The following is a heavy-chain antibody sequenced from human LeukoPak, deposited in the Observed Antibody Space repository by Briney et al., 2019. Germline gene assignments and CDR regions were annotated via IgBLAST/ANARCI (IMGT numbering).Heavy chain of an antibody. CDR3: AKDRSSSWYGLFDY. Sequence: GSLRLSCAASGFTFSSYAMSWVRQAPGKGLEWVSAISGSGGSTYYADSVKGRFTISRDNSKNTLYLQMNSLRAEDAAVYYCAKDRSSSWYGLFDYWGQGTLVTVSS. D-gene: IGHD6-13*01. V-gene: IGHV3-23*01. CDR1: GFTFSSYA. J-gene: IGHJ4*02. CDR2: ISGSGGST.